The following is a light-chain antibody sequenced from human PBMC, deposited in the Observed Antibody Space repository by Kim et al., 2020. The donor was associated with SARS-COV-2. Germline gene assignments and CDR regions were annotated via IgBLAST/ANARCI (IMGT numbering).Light chain of an antibody. Sequence: AMGQTVRITWQGDSLRSYYASWYQQKPGQAPVLVIYGKNNRPSGIPGRFSGSSSGNTASLTITGAQAEDEADYYCNSRDSSGNHYVFGTGTKVTVL. V-gene: IGLV3-19*01. J-gene: IGLJ1*01. CDR1: SLRSYY. CDR2: GKN. CDR3: NSRDSSGNHYV.